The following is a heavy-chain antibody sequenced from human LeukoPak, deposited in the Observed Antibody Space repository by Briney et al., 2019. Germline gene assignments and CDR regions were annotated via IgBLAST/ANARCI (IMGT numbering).Heavy chain of an antibody. J-gene: IGHJ5*02. Sequence: SETLSLTCAVSGGSISSYYWSWIRQPAGKGLEWIGRIYTSGSTNYNPSLKSRVTMSVDTSKNQFSLKLSSVTAADTAVYYCARGRYSGYDYGWFDPWGQGTLVTVSS. CDR3: ARGRYSGYDYGWFDP. CDR2: IYTSGST. D-gene: IGHD5-12*01. V-gene: IGHV4-4*07. CDR1: GGSISSYY.